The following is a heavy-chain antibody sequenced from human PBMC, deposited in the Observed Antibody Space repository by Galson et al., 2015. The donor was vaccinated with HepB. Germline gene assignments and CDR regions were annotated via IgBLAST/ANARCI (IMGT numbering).Heavy chain of an antibody. V-gene: IGHV4-39*01. CDR1: GGSISSSSYY. D-gene: IGHD3-10*01. J-gene: IGHJ4*02. CDR2: IYYSGST. CDR3: ASRSMVRGAKDY. Sequence: SETLSLTCTVSGGSISSSSYYWGWIRQPPGKGLEWIGSIYYSGSTYYNPSLKSRVTISVDTSKNQFSLKLSSVTAADTAVYYCASRSMVRGAKDYWGQGTLVTVSS.